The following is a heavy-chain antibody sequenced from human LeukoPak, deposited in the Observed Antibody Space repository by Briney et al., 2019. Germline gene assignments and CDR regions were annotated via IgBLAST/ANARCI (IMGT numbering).Heavy chain of an antibody. CDR2: IYTSGST. J-gene: IGHJ5*02. CDR1: GGSISSYY. V-gene: IGHV4-4*07. CDR3: ARDLQWYSGNKGRFDP. Sequence: ASETLSLTCTVSGGSISSYYWNWIRQPAGKGLEWIGRIYTSGSTNYNPSLKSRVTMSVDTSKNQFSLKLSSVTAADTAVYYCARDLQWYSGNKGRFDPWGQGTLVTVSS. D-gene: IGHD1-26*01.